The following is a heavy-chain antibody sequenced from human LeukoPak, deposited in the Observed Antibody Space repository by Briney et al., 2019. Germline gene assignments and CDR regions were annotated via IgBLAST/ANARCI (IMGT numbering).Heavy chain of an antibody. D-gene: IGHD6-19*01. CDR1: GGTFSSYA. Sequence: ASVKVSCKASGGTFSSYAISWVRQAPGQGLEWMGRINPNSGGTNYAQKFQGRVTMTRDTSISTAYMELSRLRSDDTAVYYCARARIAVAGKNGMDVWGQGTTVTVSS. J-gene: IGHJ6*02. V-gene: IGHV1-2*06. CDR3: ARARIAVAGKNGMDV. CDR2: INPNSGGT.